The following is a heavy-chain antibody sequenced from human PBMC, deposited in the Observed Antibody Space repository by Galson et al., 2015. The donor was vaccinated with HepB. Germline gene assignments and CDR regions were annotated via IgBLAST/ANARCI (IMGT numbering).Heavy chain of an antibody. CDR2: ISYDGSNK. Sequence: SLRLSCAASGFTFSSYAMHWVRQAPGKGLEWVAVISYDGSNKYYADSVKGRFTISRDNSKNTLYLQMNSLRAEDTAVYYCAKDGITMIVVVMDYWGQGTLVTVSS. CDR3: AKDGITMIVVVMDY. V-gene: IGHV3-30-3*01. D-gene: IGHD3-22*01. J-gene: IGHJ4*02. CDR1: GFTFSSYA.